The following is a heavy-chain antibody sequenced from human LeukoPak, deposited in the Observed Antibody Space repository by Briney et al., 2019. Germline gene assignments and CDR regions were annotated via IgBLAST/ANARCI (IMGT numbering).Heavy chain of an antibody. CDR2: IKQDGSEK. Sequence: GGSLRLSCAASGFTFSSYWMSWVRQAPGKGLEWVANIKQDGSEKYYVDSVKGRFTISRDNAKNSLYLQMNSLRAEDTAVYYCARATRDDYGDVHDAFDVWGQGTMVAVSS. J-gene: IGHJ3*01. D-gene: IGHD4-17*01. CDR1: GFTFSSYW. V-gene: IGHV3-7*01. CDR3: ARATRDDYGDVHDAFDV.